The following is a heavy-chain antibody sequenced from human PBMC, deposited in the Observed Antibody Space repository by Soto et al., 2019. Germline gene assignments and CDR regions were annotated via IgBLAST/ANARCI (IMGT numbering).Heavy chain of an antibody. CDR3: ARGQQLVANWLDP. Sequence: VGSLRLSCAASGFPFSDSYMAWIRQAPGKGLEEIATISSTGSTPYYADSVKGRFTISRDNAQNSLYLEMSNLRAEDTAVYYCARGQQLVANWLDPWGQGILVTVSS. CDR1: GFPFSDSY. J-gene: IGHJ5*02. D-gene: IGHD6-6*01. CDR2: ISSTGSTP. V-gene: IGHV3-11*01.